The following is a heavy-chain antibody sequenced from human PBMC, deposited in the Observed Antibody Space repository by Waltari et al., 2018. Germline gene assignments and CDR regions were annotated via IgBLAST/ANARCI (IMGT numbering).Heavy chain of an antibody. CDR3: ARGDIVATIGNDAFDI. D-gene: IGHD5-12*01. CDR1: GYTFTGYY. Sequence: QVQLVQSGAEVKKPGASVKVSCKASGYTFTGYYMHWVRQAPGQGLEWMGWINPNSGGTNYAQKCQGWVTMTRDTSISTAYMELSRLRSDDTAVYYCARGDIVATIGNDAFDIWGQGTMVTVSS. J-gene: IGHJ3*02. CDR2: INPNSGGT. V-gene: IGHV1-2*04.